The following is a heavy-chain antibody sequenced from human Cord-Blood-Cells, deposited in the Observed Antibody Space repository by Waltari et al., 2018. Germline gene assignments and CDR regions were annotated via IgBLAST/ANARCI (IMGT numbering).Heavy chain of an antibody. Sequence: QVQLVPSGAEVKKPGASVKVSCQASVYTFTVYGISWWRQAPGQGLEWMGWISADNGNTNYAQKLQGRVTMTTDTSTSTAYMELRSLRSDDTAVYYCARDRGSGSYDYWGQGTLVTVSS. J-gene: IGHJ4*02. CDR1: VYTFTVYG. CDR2: ISADNGNT. D-gene: IGHD3-10*01. V-gene: IGHV1-18*01. CDR3: ARDRGSGSYDY.